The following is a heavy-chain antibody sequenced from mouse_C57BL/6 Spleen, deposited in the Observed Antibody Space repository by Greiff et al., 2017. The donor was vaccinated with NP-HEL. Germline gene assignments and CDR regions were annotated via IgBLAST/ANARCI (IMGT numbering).Heavy chain of an antibody. CDR2: ISYDGSN. Sequence: ESGPGLVKPSQSLSLTCSVTGYSITSGYYWNWIRQFPGNKLEWMGYISYDGSNNYNPSLKNRISITRDTSKNQFFLKLNSVTTEDTATYYCARDPLSNYGYFDYWGQGTTLTVSS. CDR3: ARDPLSNYGYFDY. J-gene: IGHJ2*01. D-gene: IGHD2-5*01. CDR1: GYSITSGYY. V-gene: IGHV3-6*01.